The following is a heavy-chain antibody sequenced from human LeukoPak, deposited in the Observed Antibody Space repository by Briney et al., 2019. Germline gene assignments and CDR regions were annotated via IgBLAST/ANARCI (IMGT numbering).Heavy chain of an antibody. CDR2: VGSSGSTT. CDR1: GFILGNAW. Sequence: PGGSLRLSCAASGFILGNAWMSWVRQAPGKGLEWISGVGSSGSTTNHADSVKGRFTISRDNSKNTLYLQMNSLRAEDTAVYYCVKGGWFGQSPSDVFHMWGQGTVVTVSS. J-gene: IGHJ3*02. CDR3: VKGGWFGQSPSDVFHM. D-gene: IGHD3-10*01. V-gene: IGHV3-23*01.